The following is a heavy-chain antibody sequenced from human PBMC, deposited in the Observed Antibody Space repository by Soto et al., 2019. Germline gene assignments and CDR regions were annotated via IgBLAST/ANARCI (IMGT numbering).Heavy chain of an antibody. Sequence: GASLRLSCAASGFTFSSYGMHWVRQAPGKGLEWVAVIWYDGSNKYYADSVKGRFTISRDNSKKTLYLQMNSLRAEDTAVYYCARDRRVRGVVNHGWYDPWGQGTLVNVSS. CDR1: GFTFSSYG. CDR3: ARDRRVRGVVNHGWYDP. V-gene: IGHV3-33*01. D-gene: IGHD3-10*01. CDR2: IWYDGSNK. J-gene: IGHJ5*02.